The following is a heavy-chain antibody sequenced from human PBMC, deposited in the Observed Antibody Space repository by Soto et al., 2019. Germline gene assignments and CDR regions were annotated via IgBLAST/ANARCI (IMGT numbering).Heavy chain of an antibody. CDR2: ISGSGGST. J-gene: IGHJ4*02. CDR1: GFTFSSYA. V-gene: IGHV3-23*01. Sequence: PGGSLRLSCAASGFTFSSYAMSWVRQAPGKGLERVSAISGSGGSTYYADSVKCRFTISRDNSRNTLYLQMNSLRAEDTAVYYCAKSPVVIVKTDYFDYWGQGILVTVS. CDR3: AKSPVVIVKTDYFDY. D-gene: IGHD3-16*02.